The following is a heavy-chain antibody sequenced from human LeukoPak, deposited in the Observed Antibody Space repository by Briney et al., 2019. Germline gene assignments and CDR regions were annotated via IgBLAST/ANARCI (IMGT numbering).Heavy chain of an antibody. V-gene: IGHV1-2*02. Sequence: ASVKVSCKASGYTFTGYYMHWVRQAPGQGLEWMGWINPNSGGTNYAQKFQGRVTMTRDTSISTAYMELSRLRSDDTAVYYCARDLADIVGATTDFDYWGQGTLVTVSS. CDR2: INPNSGGT. CDR1: GYTFTGYY. CDR3: ARDLADIVGATTDFDY. J-gene: IGHJ4*02. D-gene: IGHD1-26*01.